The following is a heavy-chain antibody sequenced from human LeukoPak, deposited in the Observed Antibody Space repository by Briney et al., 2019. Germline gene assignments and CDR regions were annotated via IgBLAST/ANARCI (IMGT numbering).Heavy chain of an antibody. D-gene: IGHD1-26*01. V-gene: IGHV1-2*02. CDR2: INPHNGDT. CDR1: GYTFIGYY. J-gene: IGHJ4*02. CDR3: ARDRAYSGSYFFDY. Sequence: ASVKVSCKASGYTFIGYYLHWVRQAPGQGLEWMGWINPHNGDTNYAQKFQGRVTMTRDTSTSTAYMELSSLRSEDTALYYCARDRAYSGSYFFDYWGQGTLVTVSS.